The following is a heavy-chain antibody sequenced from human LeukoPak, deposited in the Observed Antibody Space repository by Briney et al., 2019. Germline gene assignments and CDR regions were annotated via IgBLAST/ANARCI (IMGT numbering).Heavy chain of an antibody. CDR2: ISSIGST. Sequence: PSETLSLTCSVSDDSFSTHYWTWIRHPPGKGLEWIGYISSIGSTNYNPSLKSRVTMSLDTSKNQFSLNLRSVTATDTAVYYCARRTYYDTLTGYNYWYFDLWGRGTLVTVSS. J-gene: IGHJ2*01. D-gene: IGHD3-9*01. CDR3: ARRTYYDTLTGYNYWYFDL. CDR1: DDSFSTHY. V-gene: IGHV4-59*11.